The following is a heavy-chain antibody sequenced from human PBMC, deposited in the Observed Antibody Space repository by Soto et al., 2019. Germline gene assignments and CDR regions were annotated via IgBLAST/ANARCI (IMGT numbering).Heavy chain of an antibody. J-gene: IGHJ4*02. CDR1: GITFSNYA. Sequence: GGSLRLSCAASGITFSNYAVSWVRQAPGKGLEWVSGISGTGENTYYADSVKGRFTISRDNSKNTLFLHMSSLRAEDTAIYYCAKGVVVVFTVVRFDHWGQGALVTVS. CDR3: AKGVVVVFTVVRFDH. CDR2: ISGTGENT. D-gene: IGHD2-21*01. V-gene: IGHV3-23*01.